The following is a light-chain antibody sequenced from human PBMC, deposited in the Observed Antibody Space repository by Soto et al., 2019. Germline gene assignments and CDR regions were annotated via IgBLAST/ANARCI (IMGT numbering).Light chain of an antibody. CDR3: QQYHNWPIT. CDR2: DAS. Sequence: EIVLTQSPAPPSVSPGESAPLSCRASQSVSSNLAWHQQKPGQAPRILMYDASTRATGISARFSGSGSGTEFTLTISSLQSEDFAVYYCQQYHNWPITFGQGTRLEIK. J-gene: IGKJ5*01. V-gene: IGKV3-15*01. CDR1: QSVSSN.